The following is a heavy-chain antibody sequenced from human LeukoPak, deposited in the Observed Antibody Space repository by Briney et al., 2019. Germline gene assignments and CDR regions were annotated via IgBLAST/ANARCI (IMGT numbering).Heavy chain of an antibody. J-gene: IGHJ4*02. CDR3: AKSSITMIVVVIRGYYFDY. Sequence: GGSLRLSCAASGFTFSSYWMHWVRQAPGKGLVWVSRINSDGSSTSYADSVKGRFTISRDNSKNTLYLQMNSLRAEDTAVYYCAKSSITMIVVVIRGYYFDYWGQGTLVTVSS. D-gene: IGHD3-22*01. CDR2: INSDGSST. V-gene: IGHV3-74*01. CDR1: GFTFSSYW.